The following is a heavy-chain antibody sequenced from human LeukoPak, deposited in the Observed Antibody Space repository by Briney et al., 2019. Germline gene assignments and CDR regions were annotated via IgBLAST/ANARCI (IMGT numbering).Heavy chain of an antibody. CDR2: IYYSGST. Sequence: SETLSLTCTVSGGSISNYYWSWIRQPPGKGLEWIGYIYYSGSTNYNPSLKSRVTISVDTSKNQFSLKLSSVTAADTAVYYCARDAGYYGSGSYPLFFDYWGQGTLVTVSS. CDR1: GGSISNYY. CDR3: ARDAGYYGSGSYPLFFDY. V-gene: IGHV4-59*01. J-gene: IGHJ4*02. D-gene: IGHD3-10*01.